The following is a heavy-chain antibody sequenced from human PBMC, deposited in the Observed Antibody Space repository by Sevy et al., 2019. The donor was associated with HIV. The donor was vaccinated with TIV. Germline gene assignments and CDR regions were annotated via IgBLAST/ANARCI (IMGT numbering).Heavy chain of an antibody. J-gene: IGHJ6*02. CDR2: IKRDGSER. D-gene: IGHD2-2*01. CDR3: ARDCSSTTCLWGLDV. V-gene: IGHV3-7*03. CDR1: GFTFSSYG. Sequence: GGSLRLSCAASGFTFSSYGMHWVRQAPGKGLEWVANIKRDGSERYYVASVKGRFTISRDNAKNSLYLQMNSLRADDTAVYYCARDCSSTTCLWGLDVWGQGTTVTVSS.